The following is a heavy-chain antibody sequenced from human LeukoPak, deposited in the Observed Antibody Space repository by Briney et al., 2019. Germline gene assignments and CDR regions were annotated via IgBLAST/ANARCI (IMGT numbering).Heavy chain of an antibody. CDR3: ARDHITMVRGVIYDAFDI. CDR1: GFTVSSNH. D-gene: IGHD3-10*01. Sequence: GGSLRLSCAASGFTVSSNHMSWVRQAPAKGLEWVSVIYSGGSTYYADSVKGRFTISRDNSKNTLYLQMNSLRAEDTAVYYCARDHITMVRGVIYDAFDIWGQGTMVTVSS. J-gene: IGHJ3*02. CDR2: IYSGGST. V-gene: IGHV3-53*01.